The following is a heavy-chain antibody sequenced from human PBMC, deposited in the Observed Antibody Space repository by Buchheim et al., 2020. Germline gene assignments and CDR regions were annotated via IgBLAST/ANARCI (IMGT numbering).Heavy chain of an antibody. CDR2: ISYDGSNK. D-gene: IGHD3-3*01. V-gene: IGHV3-30*04. CDR3: ARGPYYDFWSGYYVAPYYYYGMDV. Sequence: QVQLVESGGGVVQPGRSLRLSCAASGFTFSSYAMHGVRQAPGKGLDWLAVISYDGSNKSYADSVTGRFTISRDNSKNTLYLQRNSLRAEDTAVYYCARGPYYDFWSGYYVAPYYYYGMDVWGQGTT. J-gene: IGHJ6*02. CDR1: GFTFSSYA.